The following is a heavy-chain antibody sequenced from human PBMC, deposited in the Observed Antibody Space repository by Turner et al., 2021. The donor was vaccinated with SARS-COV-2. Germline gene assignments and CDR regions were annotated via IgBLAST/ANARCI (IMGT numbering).Heavy chain of an antibody. CDR2: ISGSAGSK. J-gene: IGHJ4*02. CDR1: GFFFWLFA. V-gene: IGHV3-23*01. Sequence: GFFFWLFAISWVRQAPGKGLEWVPSISGSAGSKYYADSVKGRFTISRDNSKNTLYLQMNSLRAEDTAVYDWAKNEMAMMVVLINLFDYWGQGTLVTVSS. CDR3: AKNEMAMMVVLINLFDY. D-gene: IGHD3-22*01.